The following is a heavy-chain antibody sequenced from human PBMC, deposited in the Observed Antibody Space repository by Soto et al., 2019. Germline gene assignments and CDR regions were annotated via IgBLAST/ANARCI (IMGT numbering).Heavy chain of an antibody. CDR3: AKDLRLWSKDYYYYVMDV. J-gene: IGHJ6*02. CDR1: GFTFSSYG. CDR2: ISYDGSKE. D-gene: IGHD5-18*01. V-gene: IGHV3-30*18. Sequence: QVQLVESGGGVVQPGRSLRLSCAASGFTFSSYGMHWVRQAPGKGLEWVAVISYDGSKEFYADSVKGRFTISRDNSKNTLYLQMNSLRAEDTAVYFCAKDLRLWSKDYYYYVMDVWGQGTTVTVSS.